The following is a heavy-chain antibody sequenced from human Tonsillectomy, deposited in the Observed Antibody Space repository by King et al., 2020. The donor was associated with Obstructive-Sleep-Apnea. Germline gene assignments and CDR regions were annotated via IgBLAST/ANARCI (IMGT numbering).Heavy chain of an antibody. CDR3: ARADYYYYGMDV. CDR2: MYTSGST. J-gene: IGHJ6*02. CDR1: GGSISRYY. V-gene: IGHV4-4*07. Sequence: VQLQESGPGLVKPSETLSLNCTVSGGSISRYYWSWIRQPAGKGLEWIGHMYTSGSTNYNPSLKSRVTMSVDTSKNQFSLKLNSVTAADTAGYYCARADYYYYGMDVWGQGTTVTVSS.